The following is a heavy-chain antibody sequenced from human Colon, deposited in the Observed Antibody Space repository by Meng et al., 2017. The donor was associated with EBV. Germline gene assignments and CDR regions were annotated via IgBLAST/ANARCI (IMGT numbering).Heavy chain of an antibody. V-gene: IGHV4-4*02. CDR3: LRGSGGSV. CDR2: IPHRGSS. Sequence: VHWGEVGPARGKPTGTLSLTGAVSGDSITNHNWWACVRQPPGKGLEWIGEIPHRGSSAYSPSLKRRVSMSIDKSKNQFSLKLTSVTAADTAVYHCLRGSGGSVWGQGTLVTVSS. J-gene: IGHJ1*01. D-gene: IGHD3-10*01. CDR1: GDSITNHNW.